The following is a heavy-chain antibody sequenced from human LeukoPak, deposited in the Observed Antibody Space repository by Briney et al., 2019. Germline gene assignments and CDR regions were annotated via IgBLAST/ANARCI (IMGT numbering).Heavy chain of an antibody. CDR3: AKDGYPNSAGTTYFDY. D-gene: IGHD1-7*01. Sequence: PGGSLRLSCAASGFTFSSYSMNWVRQAPGKGLEWVSSISSSSSYIYYADSVKGRFTISRDNAKNSLYLQMNSLRAEDTAVYYCAKDGYPNSAGTTYFDYWGQGTLVTVSS. V-gene: IGHV3-21*01. CDR1: GFTFSSYS. J-gene: IGHJ4*02. CDR2: ISSSSSYI.